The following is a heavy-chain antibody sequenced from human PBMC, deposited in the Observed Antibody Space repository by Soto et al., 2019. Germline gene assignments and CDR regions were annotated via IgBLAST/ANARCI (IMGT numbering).Heavy chain of an antibody. J-gene: IGHJ6*03. CDR3: ARLRNHYFLDV. Sequence: QVQLQESGPGLVKPSETLSLTCSVSGGSLTGLYWTWVRQPPGRGLEWIGWIYSSGTTNYNPALTSRVTXSVDTSKNQFSLKXXXXXAADTAMYYCARLRNHYFLDVWGRGTPVTVSS. D-gene: IGHD1-1*01. V-gene: IGHV4-59*08. CDR2: IYSSGTT. CDR1: GGSLTGLY.